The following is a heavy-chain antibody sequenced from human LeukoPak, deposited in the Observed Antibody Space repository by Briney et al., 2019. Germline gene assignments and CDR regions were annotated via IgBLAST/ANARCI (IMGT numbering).Heavy chain of an antibody. D-gene: IGHD5-18*01. CDR2: INPNSGGT. CDR1: GYTFTGYY. Sequence: ASVKVSRKASGYTFTGYYMHWVRQAPGQGLEWMGWINPNSGGTNYAQKFQGRVTMTRDTSISTAYMELSRLRSDDTAVYYCARLSPVDTAMVYYFDYWGQGTLVTVSS. J-gene: IGHJ4*02. CDR3: ARLSPVDTAMVYYFDY. V-gene: IGHV1-2*02.